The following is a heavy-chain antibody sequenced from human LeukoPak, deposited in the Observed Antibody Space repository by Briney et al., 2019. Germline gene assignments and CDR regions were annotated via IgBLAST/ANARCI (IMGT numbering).Heavy chain of an antibody. CDR3: VRVYYYGSGSYYNWPWFDP. D-gene: IGHD3-10*01. Sequence: SETLSLTCAVYGGSFSGYYWSWIRQPPGKGLEWIGEINHSGSTNYNPSLKSRVTISVDTSKNQFSLKLSSVTAADTAVYYCVRVYYYGSGSYYNWPWFDPWGQGTLVTVSS. CDR1: GGSFSGYY. J-gene: IGHJ5*02. V-gene: IGHV4-34*01. CDR2: INHSGST.